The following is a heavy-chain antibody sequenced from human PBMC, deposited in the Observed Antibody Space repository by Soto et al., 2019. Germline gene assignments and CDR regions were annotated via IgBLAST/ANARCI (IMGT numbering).Heavy chain of an antibody. J-gene: IGHJ2*01. CDR1: GGTFSSYA. V-gene: IGHV1-69*13. CDR3: ARSNFIAVATPRYFDL. CDR2: IIPIFGTA. D-gene: IGHD6-19*01. Sequence: DLWASVKVSCKASGGTFSSYAISWVRQAPGQGLEWMGGIIPIFGTANYAQKFQGRVTITADESTSTAYMELSSLRSEDTAVYYCARSNFIAVATPRYFDLWGRGTLVTVSS.